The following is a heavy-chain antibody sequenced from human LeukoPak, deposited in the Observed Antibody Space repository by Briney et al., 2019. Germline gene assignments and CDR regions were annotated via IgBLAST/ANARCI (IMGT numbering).Heavy chain of an antibody. J-gene: IGHJ6*04. V-gene: IGHV4-59*01. CDR2: IYYSGST. Sequence: SETLSLTCTVSGGSISSYYWSWIRQPPGKGLEWIGYIYYSGSTNYNPSLKSRVTISVDTSKNQFSLKLSSVTAGDTAVYYCARDLYGDYPRGYYGMDVWGKGTTVTVSS. CDR1: GGSISSYY. D-gene: IGHD4-17*01. CDR3: ARDLYGDYPRGYYGMDV.